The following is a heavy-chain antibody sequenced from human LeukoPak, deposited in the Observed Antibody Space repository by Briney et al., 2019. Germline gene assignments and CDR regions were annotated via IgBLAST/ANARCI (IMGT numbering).Heavy chain of an antibody. V-gene: IGHV3-48*03. CDR1: GFIFSSHE. J-gene: IGHJ3*02. CDR2: VSSSARTI. CDR3: ARESGSQAFDI. D-gene: IGHD3-22*01. Sequence: GGSLRLSCAASGFIFSSHEMNWVRQAPGKGLEWVSYVSSSARTIYYADSVKGRFTISRDNAKNSLYLQMNSLRAEDTAVYYCARESGSQAFDIWGQGTMVTVSS.